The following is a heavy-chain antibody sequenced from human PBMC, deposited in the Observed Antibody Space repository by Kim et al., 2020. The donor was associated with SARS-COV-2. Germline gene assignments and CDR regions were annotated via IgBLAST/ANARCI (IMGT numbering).Heavy chain of an antibody. CDR3: ARGGPAYYYDSSGLRGVDY. V-gene: IGHV3-48*02. CDR2: ISSSSSTI. CDR1: GFTFSSYS. J-gene: IGHJ4*02. Sequence: GGSLRLSCAASGFTFSSYSMNWVRQAPGKGLEWVSYISSSSSTIYYADSVKGRFTISRDNAKNSLYLQMNSLRDEDTAVYYCARGGPAYYYDSSGLRGVDYWGQGTLVTVSS. D-gene: IGHD3-22*01.